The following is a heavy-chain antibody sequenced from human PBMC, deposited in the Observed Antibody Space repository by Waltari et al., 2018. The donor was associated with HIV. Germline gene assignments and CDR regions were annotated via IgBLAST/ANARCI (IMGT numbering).Heavy chain of an antibody. CDR2: IYYSGST. V-gene: IGHV4-39*01. Sequence: QLPLQESGPGLVKPSETLSLTCTVPGGSISSSSYYWGWLRRPPGKGLEWIWSIYYSGSTDYNPSLKRRVTISVDTSKNQFSLKLSSVTAADTAVYYCARQTVVNRYYYYGMDVWGQGTTVTVSS. D-gene: IGHD2-15*01. CDR3: ARQTVVNRYYYYGMDV. CDR1: GGSISSSSYY. J-gene: IGHJ6*02.